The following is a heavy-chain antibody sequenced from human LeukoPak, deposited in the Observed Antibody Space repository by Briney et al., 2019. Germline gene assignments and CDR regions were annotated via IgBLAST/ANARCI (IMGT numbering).Heavy chain of an antibody. CDR2: IYYSGST. Sequence: PSETLSLTCTVSGGSISSGGYYWSWIRQHPGKGLEWIGYIYYSGSTYYNPSLKSRVTISVDTSKNQFSLKLSSVTAADTAVYYCASGIAAAGYYYYYMDVWGKGTTVTVSS. D-gene: IGHD6-13*01. CDR3: ASGIAAAGYYYYYMDV. V-gene: IGHV4-31*03. CDR1: GGSISSGGYY. J-gene: IGHJ6*03.